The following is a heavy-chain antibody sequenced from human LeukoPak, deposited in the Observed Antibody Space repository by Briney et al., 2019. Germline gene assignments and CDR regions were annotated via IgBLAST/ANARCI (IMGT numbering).Heavy chain of an antibody. CDR2: IWYDGSNK. V-gene: IGHV3-30*02. CDR3: AKRGESDGLYYFDY. CDR1: GLTFRNYG. D-gene: IGHD3-10*01. J-gene: IGHJ4*02. Sequence: GGSLRLSCAASGLTFRNYGMHWVRQAQGKGLEWVAIIWYDGSNKYYADSVKGRFTISRDNSKNTLYLQMSSLRAEDTAVYYCAKRGESDGLYYFDYWGQGTLVTVSS.